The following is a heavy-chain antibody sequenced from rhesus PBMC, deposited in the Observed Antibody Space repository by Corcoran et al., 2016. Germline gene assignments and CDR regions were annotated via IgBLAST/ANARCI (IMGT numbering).Heavy chain of an antibody. CDR2: ISKSGDST. V-gene: IGHV3-178*01. D-gene: IGHD6-25*01. CDR3: GRADFGIDY. Sequence: EVQLAESGGDLAKPGGSLRLSCAASGFTFSYYYMDWVRQAPGKGLEGVSRISKSGDSTWYADSGKGRFTVARDNAKNTLCLQMNSLTPEDKAVYYCGRADFGIDYWGQGVLVTVSS. J-gene: IGHJ4*01. CDR1: GFTFSYYY.